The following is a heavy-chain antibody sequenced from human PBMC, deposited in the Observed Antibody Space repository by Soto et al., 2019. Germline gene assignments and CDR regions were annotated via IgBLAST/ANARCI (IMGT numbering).Heavy chain of an antibody. Sequence: QVQLVQSGAEVKKPGSSVKVSCLASRGTFNRYAINWVRQAPGHGLEWLGALVPQFGTPNYAQKFQDRVPVVADQSNKPTSLELRRPTTCDTGVYYCARQNRDTPMVPFDVWGQGTLVTVSS. V-gene: IGHV1-69*01. CDR3: ARQNRDTPMVPFDV. D-gene: IGHD5-18*01. CDR1: RGTFNRYA. CDR2: LVPQFGTP. J-gene: IGHJ4*02.